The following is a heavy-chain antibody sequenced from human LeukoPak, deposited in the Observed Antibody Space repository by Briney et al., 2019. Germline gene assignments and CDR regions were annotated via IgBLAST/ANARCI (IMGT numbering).Heavy chain of an antibody. Sequence: SETLSLTCSVSGGAISSTSFYWVWVRQPPGKGLEWIGSVYYSTNTYYTPALNSRVTISVDTSTNQISLKMKPVTAADTAAYFCARADLYRRNPPNYWGQGTLVTVSS. CDR3: ARADLYRRNPPNY. J-gene: IGHJ4*02. CDR1: GGAISSTSFY. D-gene: IGHD2-2*01. V-gene: IGHV4-39*01. CDR2: VYYSTNT.